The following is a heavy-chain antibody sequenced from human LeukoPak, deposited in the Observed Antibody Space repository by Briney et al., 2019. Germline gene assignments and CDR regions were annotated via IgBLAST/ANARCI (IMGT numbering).Heavy chain of an antibody. V-gene: IGHV1-2*02. Sequence: ASVKVSCKASGYTFTGYYMHWVRQAPGQGLEWMGWINPNSGGTNYAQKFQGRVTMTRDTSMSTAYVEVSWLRSDDTAVYYCAADEGFLLSNWGQGTLVTVSS. CDR3: AADEGFLLSN. CDR2: INPNSGGT. J-gene: IGHJ4*02. D-gene: IGHD2-15*01. CDR1: GYTFTGYY.